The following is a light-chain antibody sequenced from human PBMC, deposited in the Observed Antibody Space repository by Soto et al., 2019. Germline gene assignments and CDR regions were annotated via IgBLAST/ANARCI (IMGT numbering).Light chain of an antibody. J-gene: IGKJ1*01. CDR3: QQFHSFPWT. CDR1: QSISSW. V-gene: IGKV1-5*01. Sequence: DIQMTQSPSTLSASVGDRVTITCRASQSISSWLAWYQQKPGKAPEVLIYDASNLESGVPSRFSGSGSGTEFTLTVSSLQPDDFATFYCQQFHSFPWTFGQGTKVDIK. CDR2: DAS.